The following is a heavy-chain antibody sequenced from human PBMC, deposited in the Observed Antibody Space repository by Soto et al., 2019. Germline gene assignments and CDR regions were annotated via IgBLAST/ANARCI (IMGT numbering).Heavy chain of an antibody. Sequence: QITLKESGPTLVKPTQTLTLTCTFSGFSLSTSGVGVGWIRQPPGKALEWLALIHWNDDKRYSPSLKSRLTITKDTAKNQVVSTMTDMDAVDTTTYYCAHSKPKCDFLTGYYADGMDVWGERNTVTVSS. CDR3: AHSKPKCDFLTGYYADGMDV. V-gene: IGHV2-5*01. J-gene: IGHJ6*04. D-gene: IGHD3-9*01. CDR2: IHWNDDK. CDR1: GFSLSTSGVG.